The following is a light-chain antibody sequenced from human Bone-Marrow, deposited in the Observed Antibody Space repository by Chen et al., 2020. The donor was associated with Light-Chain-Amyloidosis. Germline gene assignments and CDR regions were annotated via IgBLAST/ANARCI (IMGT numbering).Light chain of an antibody. J-gene: IGLJ1*01. V-gene: IGLV2-14*01. Sequence: QSALTQPASVSGSPGQSITISCTGTRSDVGGDNHVSWYQQHPDKAPKLMIYEVTNRPSWVPDRFSGAKSDNTASLPISGLQTEDEADYFCSSYTITNTLVFGSGTRVTVL. CDR3: SSYTITNTLV. CDR1: RSDVGGDNH. CDR2: EVT.